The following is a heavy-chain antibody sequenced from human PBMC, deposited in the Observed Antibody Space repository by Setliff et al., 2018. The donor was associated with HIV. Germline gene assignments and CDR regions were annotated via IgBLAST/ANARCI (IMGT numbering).Heavy chain of an antibody. V-gene: IGHV4-34*01. CDR1: GGSISGYY. Sequence: SETLSLTCAVYGGSISGYYWSWIRQSPGKGLEWIGEINDYGNTNYKPSLQSRVTISVDTSKNQVSLKVSSVTAADTAVYYCARDRRWFDPWGQGALVTVSS. CDR2: INDYGNT. CDR3: ARDRRWFDP. J-gene: IGHJ5*02.